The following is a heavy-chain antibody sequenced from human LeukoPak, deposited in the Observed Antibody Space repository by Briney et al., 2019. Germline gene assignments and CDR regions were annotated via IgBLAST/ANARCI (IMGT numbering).Heavy chain of an antibody. V-gene: IGHV4-39*01. CDR3: ARHLPSYSNTWPGP. CDR2: IYHSGST. CDR1: GGSISSSSYY. Sequence: SETLSLICTVSGGSISSSSYYWGWIRQPPGKGLEWIGSIYHSGSTYYNPSLKSRVTISIDTSKNQFSLKLRSVTAADTAVYYCARHLPSYSNTWPGPWGQGTLVTVSS. D-gene: IGHD2-2*01. J-gene: IGHJ5*02.